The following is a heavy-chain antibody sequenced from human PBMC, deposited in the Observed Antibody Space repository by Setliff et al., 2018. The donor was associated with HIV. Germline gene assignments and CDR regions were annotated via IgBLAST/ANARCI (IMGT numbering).Heavy chain of an antibody. V-gene: IGHV1-18*01. J-gene: IGHJ3*01. CDR1: GYSVATHG. CDR3: AGRRRSSDDSFDF. CDR2: ISAYTGNT. Sequence: ASVKVSCKTSGYSVATHGLSWVRQAPGEGLEWMGWISAYTGNTNYAQKFHGRVSMTTDSSTSTGYMELTSLRSDDTAVYYCAGRRRSSDDSFDFWGQGTLVTVTS. D-gene: IGHD1-26*01.